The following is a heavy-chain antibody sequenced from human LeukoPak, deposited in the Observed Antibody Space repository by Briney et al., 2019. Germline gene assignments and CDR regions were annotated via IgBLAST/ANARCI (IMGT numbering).Heavy chain of an antibody. CDR2: IYFSGST. J-gene: IGHJ5*02. CDR3: ARDGRGYYSESWFDP. CDR1: GGSISGYY. Sequence: SQTLSLTCTVSGGSISGYYWSWIWQPPGKGLEWIGHIYFSGSTDYNPSLKSRVTISVDTSKNQFSLKLTSVTAADTAVYHCARDGRGYYSESWFDPWGQGTLVTVSS. D-gene: IGHD3-22*01. V-gene: IGHV4-59*01.